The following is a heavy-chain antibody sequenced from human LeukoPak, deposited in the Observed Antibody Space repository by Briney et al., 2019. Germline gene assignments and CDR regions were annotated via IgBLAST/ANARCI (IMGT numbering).Heavy chain of an antibody. J-gene: IGHJ4*02. V-gene: IGHV1-2*02. D-gene: IGHD1-20*01. CDR1: GYSFTGYS. CDR3: ATQNNSYFDY. CDR2: INPNSGGT. Sequence: GASVKVSCKASGYSFTGYSMHWVRQAPGQGLEWMGWINPNSGGTKFAQKFQGRVTMTRDTSISTAYMEVGRLRSDDTAVYYCATQNNSYFDYWGQGTLVTVSS.